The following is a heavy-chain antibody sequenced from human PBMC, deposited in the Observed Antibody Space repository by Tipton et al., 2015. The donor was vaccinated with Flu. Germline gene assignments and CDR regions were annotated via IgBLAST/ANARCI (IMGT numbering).Heavy chain of an antibody. V-gene: IGHV3-7*01. Sequence: SLRLSCAASGFIFKSHWMSWVRQAPGKGLEWVANINQDGTEKHYVDSVKGRFIISRDNAKNSLYLQINSLRVDDRAVYYCARDGVAAGLYFDSWGQGTLVTVSS. CDR2: INQDGTEK. J-gene: IGHJ4*02. D-gene: IGHD6-13*01. CDR1: GFIFKSHW. CDR3: ARDGVAAGLYFDS.